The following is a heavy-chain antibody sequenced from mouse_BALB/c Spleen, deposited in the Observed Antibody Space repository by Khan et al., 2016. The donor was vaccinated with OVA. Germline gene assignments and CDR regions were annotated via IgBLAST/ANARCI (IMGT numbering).Heavy chain of an antibody. CDR2: IWSDGST. CDR3: ARQPYYHYNIMDY. J-gene: IGHJ4*01. CDR1: GFSLTNYG. Sequence: QVQLKESGPGLVAPSQSLSITCTISGFSLTNYGVHWVRQPPGKGLEWLVVIWSDGSTTDNSALKSRLTISKDNSKSQVFLKMNSLQTDDTAVYFCARQPYYHYNIMDYWGQGTSVTGSS. V-gene: IGHV2-6-1*01. D-gene: IGHD2-10*01.